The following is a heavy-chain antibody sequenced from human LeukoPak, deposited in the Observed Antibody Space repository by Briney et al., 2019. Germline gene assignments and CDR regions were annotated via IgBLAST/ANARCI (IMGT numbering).Heavy chain of an antibody. CDR3: AKSKEGRYCSSSSCHEFDY. Sequence: GRSQRLSCAASGFTFSSFGMHWVRQAPGKGLEWVAFISYDGSDKYNGDSVKGRFTISRDNSKNTLYLQMNSLRAKDTAVYYCAKSKEGRYCSSSSCHEFDYWGQGTVVTVSS. D-gene: IGHD2-2*01. CDR1: GFTFSSFG. V-gene: IGHV3-30*18. J-gene: IGHJ4*02. CDR2: ISYDGSDK.